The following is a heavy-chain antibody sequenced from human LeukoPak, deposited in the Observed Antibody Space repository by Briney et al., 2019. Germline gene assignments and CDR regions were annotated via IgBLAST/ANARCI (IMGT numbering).Heavy chain of an antibody. CDR1: GFAFSSYW. CDR3: ARDGRFFTMIRLPTGY. D-gene: IGHD3-22*01. Sequence: GGSLRLSCAASGFAFSSYWMSWVRQAPGKGLEWVANIKQDGSEKYYVDSVKGRFTISRDNAKNSLYLQMNSLRAEDTAAYYCARDGRFFTMIRLPTGYWGQGTLVTVSS. CDR2: IKQDGSEK. J-gene: IGHJ4*02. V-gene: IGHV3-7*01.